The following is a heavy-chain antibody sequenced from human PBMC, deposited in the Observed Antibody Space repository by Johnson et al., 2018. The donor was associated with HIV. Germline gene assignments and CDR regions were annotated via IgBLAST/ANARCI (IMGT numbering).Heavy chain of an antibody. J-gene: IGHJ3*02. CDR2: IKQDGSEK. V-gene: IGHV3-7*04. CDR1: GFTFSNYW. CDR3: ARGRGALDI. D-gene: IGHD3-16*01. Sequence: VQLLESGGGLVQPGGSLRLSCAASGFTFSNYWMTWVRQAPGKGLEWVATIKQDGSEKYYVDSVKGRFTISRDNTKNSLYLQMNSLRAEDTAFYYCARGRGALDIWGQGTMVTVSS.